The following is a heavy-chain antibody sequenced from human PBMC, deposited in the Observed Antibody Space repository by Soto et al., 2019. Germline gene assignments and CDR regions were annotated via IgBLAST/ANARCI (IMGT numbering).Heavy chain of an antibody. CDR1: GFTFTRYS. CDR3: AKVLTTHTYGPLDP. J-gene: IGHJ5*02. CDR2: ISSTTHYI. D-gene: IGHD5-18*01. Sequence: PGGSLRLSCAASGFTFTRYSMNWVRQAPGKGLEWVSSISSTTHYIYYADSMRGRFTISRDNAKNAVYLEMNSLRAEDTALYYCAKVLTTHTYGPLDPWGQGTLVTVSS. V-gene: IGHV3-21*04.